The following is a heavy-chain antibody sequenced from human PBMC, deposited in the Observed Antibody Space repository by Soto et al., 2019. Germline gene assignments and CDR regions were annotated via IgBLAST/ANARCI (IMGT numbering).Heavy chain of an antibody. Sequence: SETLSLTCTVSGGSISSGGYYWSWIRQHPGKGLEWIGYIYYSGSTYYNPSLKSRVTISVDTSKNQFSLKLSSVTAADTAVYYCARERFYDSSGVTYYFDYWGQGTLVTVS. J-gene: IGHJ4*02. D-gene: IGHD3-22*01. CDR2: IYYSGST. V-gene: IGHV4-31*03. CDR1: GGSISSGGYY. CDR3: ARERFYDSSGVTYYFDY.